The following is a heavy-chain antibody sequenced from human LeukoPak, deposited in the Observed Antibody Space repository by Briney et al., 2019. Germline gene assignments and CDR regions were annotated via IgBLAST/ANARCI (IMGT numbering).Heavy chain of an antibody. CDR3: ARDLESSTSLVN. V-gene: IGHV3-74*01. CDR1: GFTLRSSW. J-gene: IGHJ4*02. CDR2: ISSDGRST. D-gene: IGHD3-3*01. Sequence: GGSLRLSCAASGFTLRSSWMHWVRQAPGKGLVWVSRISSDGRSTSYADSVKGRFTISRDNAKNTLYLQMNILRAEDTAVYYCARDLESSTSLVNWGQGTLVTVSS.